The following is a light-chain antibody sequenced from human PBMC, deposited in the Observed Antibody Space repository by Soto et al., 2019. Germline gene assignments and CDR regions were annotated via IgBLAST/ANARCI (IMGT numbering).Light chain of an antibody. Sequence: EIVLTQSPGTLSLSPGERATLTCTAIQSVSSSYLAWYQQKPGQAPRLLIYGASSRASGIPARFSGSGSGTDFTLAISSLQSEDFAVYYCQQYNDWPPFPFGQGTRLEIK. CDR3: QQYNDWPPFP. CDR2: GAS. J-gene: IGKJ5*01. CDR1: QSVSSSY. V-gene: IGKV3-15*01.